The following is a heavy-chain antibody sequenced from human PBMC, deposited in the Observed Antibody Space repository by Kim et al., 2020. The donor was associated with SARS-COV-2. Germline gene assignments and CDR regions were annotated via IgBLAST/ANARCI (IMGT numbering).Heavy chain of an antibody. CDR1: GFTFSSYA. D-gene: IGHD6-19*01. V-gene: IGHV3-30*04. CDR2: ISYDGSNK. CDR3: ARDYVAVAVGQAALDY. J-gene: IGHJ4*02. Sequence: GGSLRLSCAASGFTFSSYAMHWVRQAPGKGLEWVAVISYDGSNKYYADSVKGRFTISRDNSKNTLYLQMNSLRAEDTAVYYCARDYVAVAVGQAALDYWGQGTLVTVSS.